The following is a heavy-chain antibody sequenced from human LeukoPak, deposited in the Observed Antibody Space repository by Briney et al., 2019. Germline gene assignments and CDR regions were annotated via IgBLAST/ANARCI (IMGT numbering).Heavy chain of an antibody. CDR1: GFTFSSYN. CDR2: ISSSSAYI. CDR3: AREIFWSGYFSNLHFDY. Sequence: GGSLRLSCAASGFTFSSYNMNWVRQAPGKGLEWVSSISSSSAYIYYADSVKGRFTISRDNAKNSLYLQMDSLRAEDTAVYYCAREIFWSGYFSNLHFDYWGQGTLVTVSS. V-gene: IGHV3-21*01. J-gene: IGHJ4*02. D-gene: IGHD3-3*01.